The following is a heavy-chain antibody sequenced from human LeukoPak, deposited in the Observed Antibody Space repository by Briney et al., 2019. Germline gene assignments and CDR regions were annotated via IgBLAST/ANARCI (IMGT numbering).Heavy chain of an antibody. Sequence: SETLSLTCTVSDASVSSRHWSWIRQPPGKGLEWIGYIYYTGSTNYNPSLKSRVTISVDTSNNQFSLKLSSVTAADTAVYYCAREAYYYDSSGYYTFDYWGQGTLVTVSS. J-gene: IGHJ4*02. CDR1: DASVSSRH. D-gene: IGHD3-22*01. CDR2: IYYTGST. CDR3: AREAYYYDSSGYYTFDY. V-gene: IGHV4-59*02.